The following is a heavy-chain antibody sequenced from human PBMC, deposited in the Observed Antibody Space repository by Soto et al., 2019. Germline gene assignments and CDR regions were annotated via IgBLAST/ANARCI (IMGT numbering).Heavy chain of an antibody. CDR1: GFTFSSYA. CDR3: AKRISGWYEIDY. V-gene: IGHV3-23*01. CDR2: ISGGGGST. D-gene: IGHD6-19*01. Sequence: GGSLRLSCAASGFTFSSYAMSWVRQAPGKGLEWVSAISGGGGSTYYADSVKGRFTISRDNSKNTLYLQMNSPRAEDTAVYYCAKRISGWYEIDYWGQGTLVTVSS. J-gene: IGHJ4*02.